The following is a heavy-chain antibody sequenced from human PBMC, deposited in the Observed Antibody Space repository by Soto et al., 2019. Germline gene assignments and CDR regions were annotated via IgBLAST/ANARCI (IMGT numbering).Heavy chain of an antibody. D-gene: IGHD3-3*01. Sequence: GGSLRLSCAASGFTFSSYAMSWVRQAPGKGLEWVSAISGSGGSTYYADSVKGRFTISRDNSKNTLYLQMNSLRAEDTAVYYCARTESGYDFWSGYYKYNWFDPWGQGTLVTVSS. CDR1: GFTFSSYA. J-gene: IGHJ5*02. CDR3: ARTESGYDFWSGYYKYNWFDP. CDR2: ISGSGGST. V-gene: IGHV3-23*01.